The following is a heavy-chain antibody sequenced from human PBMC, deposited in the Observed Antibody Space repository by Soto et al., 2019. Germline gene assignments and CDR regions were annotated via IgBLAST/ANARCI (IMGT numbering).Heavy chain of an antibody. CDR2: IYYSGST. CDR3: ARDRQEGSGSYSFDS. D-gene: IGHD3-10*01. Sequence: PSETLSLTCPFSGGSISRYYWIWIRQSPGKGLEWIGYIYYSGSTNYNPSLKSRVTISVDTSKNQFSLKLSSVTAADTAVYYCARDRQEGSGSYSFDSWGQGTLVTVSS. V-gene: IGHV4-59*01. CDR1: GGSISRYY. J-gene: IGHJ4*02.